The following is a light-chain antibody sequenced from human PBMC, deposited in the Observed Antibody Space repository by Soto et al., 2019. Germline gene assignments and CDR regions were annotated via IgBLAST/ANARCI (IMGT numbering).Light chain of an antibody. CDR2: DVS. J-gene: IGLJ1*01. V-gene: IGLV2-14*03. Sequence: QSALTQPASVSRSPGQSITISCTGTSNDIGAYNYVSWYQQHPGKAPKLMIYDVSNRPSGLSNRFSGSKSGNTASLTISGLQAEDEADYYCSSYTSSSLYVFGTGTKLTVL. CDR3: SSYTSSSLYV. CDR1: SNDIGAYNY.